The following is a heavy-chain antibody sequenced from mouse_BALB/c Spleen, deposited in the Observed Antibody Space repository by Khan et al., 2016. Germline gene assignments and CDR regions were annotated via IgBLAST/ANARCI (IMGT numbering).Heavy chain of an antibody. V-gene: IGHV2-6-7*01. CDR1: GFSITGFA. J-gene: IGHJ3*01. CDR3: ASAYEYDGGFAY. Sequence: QVQLKESGPGLVAPSQSLSITCTVSGFSITGFAVNWVRQPPGKGLEWLGVKWGDGSIAPESALKSRLSISTVNSKSQGILKMNSLQTDDTARYYCASAYEYDGGFAYWGQGTLVTVSA. D-gene: IGHD2-4*01. CDR2: KWGDGSI.